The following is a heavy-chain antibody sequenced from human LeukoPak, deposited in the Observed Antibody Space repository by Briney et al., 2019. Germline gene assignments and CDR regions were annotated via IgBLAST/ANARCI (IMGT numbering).Heavy chain of an antibody. V-gene: IGHV3-23*01. Sequence: PGGSLRLSCLTSGFTFSTNAMSWVRQAPGKGLEWISGISGSGASTYYADSVTGRFTISRDNSRNTLYLQMNSLRGDDTAVYYCAKDQSAGSWYPNYFDYWGQGTLVTVSS. CDR3: AKDQSAGSWYPNYFDY. CDR2: ISGSGAST. J-gene: IGHJ4*02. D-gene: IGHD6-13*01. CDR1: GFTFSTNA.